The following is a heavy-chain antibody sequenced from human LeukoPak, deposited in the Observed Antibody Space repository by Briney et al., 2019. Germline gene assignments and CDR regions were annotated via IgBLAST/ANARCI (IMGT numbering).Heavy chain of an antibody. CDR3: ARRMVNRAIDY. V-gene: IGHV3-23*01. J-gene: IGHJ4*02. Sequence: GGSLRLSCAASGFTFSSYAMSWVRQAPGKGLEWVSGLGGSGGSTCYADSVKGRFTISGDNSKNTLYLQMNSLRAEDTAVYYCARRMVNRAIDYWGQGTLVTVSS. CDR1: GFTFSSYA. D-gene: IGHD2-21*01. CDR2: LGGSGGST.